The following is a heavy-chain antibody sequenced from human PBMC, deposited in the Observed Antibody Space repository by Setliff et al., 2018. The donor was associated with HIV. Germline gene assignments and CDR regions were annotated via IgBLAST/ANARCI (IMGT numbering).Heavy chain of an antibody. J-gene: IGHJ4*02. Sequence: PSETLSLTCTVSAGSIRSSNYYWGWIRQPPGKGLEWIGSIYYSFSGSTYYNPSLKSRVTISVDTSKNQFSLKLRSVTAADTAVYYCASEVQGHSSTWPNYWGQGTLVTVSS. V-gene: IGHV4-39*07. CDR1: AGSIRSSNYY. D-gene: IGHD6-19*01. CDR2: IYYSFSGST. CDR3: ASEVQGHSSTWPNY.